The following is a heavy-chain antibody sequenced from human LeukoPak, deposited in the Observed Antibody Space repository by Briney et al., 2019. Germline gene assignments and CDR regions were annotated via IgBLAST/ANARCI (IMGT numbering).Heavy chain of an antibody. Sequence: PSETLSLTCIVSGGSISTYYWSWIRQPPGKGLEWIGHIYYSGSTNYNPSLKSRVTIAVDTSKNHFSLKLSSVTAADTAVYYCTRNYDSGGYTTFGYWGRGTLVTVSS. CDR3: TRNYDSGGYTTFGY. CDR2: IYYSGST. J-gene: IGHJ4*02. V-gene: IGHV4-59*01. CDR1: GGSISTYY. D-gene: IGHD3-22*01.